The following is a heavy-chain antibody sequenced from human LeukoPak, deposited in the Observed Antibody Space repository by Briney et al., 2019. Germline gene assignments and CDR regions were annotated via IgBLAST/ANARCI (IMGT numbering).Heavy chain of an antibody. V-gene: IGHV4-61*01. CDR1: GYSISSGYY. Sequence: PSETLSLTCTVSGYSISSGYYWGWIRQPPGKGLEWIGYIYYSGSTNYNPSLKSRVTISVDTSKNQFSLKLSSVTAADTAVYYCARDVAVAGTGGYYFDYWGQGTLVTVSS. CDR2: IYYSGST. CDR3: ARDVAVAGTGGYYFDY. J-gene: IGHJ4*02. D-gene: IGHD6-19*01.